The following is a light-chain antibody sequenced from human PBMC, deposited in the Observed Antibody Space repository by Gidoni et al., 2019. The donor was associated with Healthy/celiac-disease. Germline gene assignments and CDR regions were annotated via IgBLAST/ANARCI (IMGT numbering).Light chain of an antibody. CDR1: QSVLYSSNNKNY. CDR2: WAS. V-gene: IGKV4-1*01. Sequence: DIVMTQSPDSLAVPLGEGATIHCKSSQSVLYSSNNKNYLAWYQQKPGQPPKLLIYWASTRESGVPDRFSGSGSGTDFTLTISSLQAEDVAVYYCQQYYSTPRTFGQGTKLEIK. CDR3: QQYYSTPRT. J-gene: IGKJ2*01.